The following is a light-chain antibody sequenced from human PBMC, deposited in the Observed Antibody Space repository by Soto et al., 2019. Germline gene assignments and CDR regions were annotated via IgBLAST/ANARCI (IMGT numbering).Light chain of an antibody. J-gene: IGKJ4*01. CDR2: DAS. CDR3: QQRSNWPLT. CDR1: QSVTSY. Sequence: EIVLTQSPATLSLSPGERATLSCRASQSVTSYLAWYQQKPGQAPRLLIYDASNRATGIPVRFGGSGSGTDFTLSISSLEPEDFAFYYCQQRSNWPLTFGGGTKVEIK. V-gene: IGKV3-11*01.